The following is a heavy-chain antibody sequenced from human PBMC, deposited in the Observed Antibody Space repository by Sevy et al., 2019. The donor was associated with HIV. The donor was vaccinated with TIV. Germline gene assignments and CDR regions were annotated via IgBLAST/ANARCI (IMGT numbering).Heavy chain of an antibody. Sequence: GGSLRLSCAASGFTFSSYAMSWVRQAPGKGLEWVSAISGSGGSTYYADSVKGRFTISRDNSKNTLYLQMNSLRAEDTAVYYCANYVRVGSTLQPPNYWGQGTLVTVSS. CDR3: ANYVRVGSTLQPPNY. CDR2: ISGSGGST. CDR1: GFTFSSYA. D-gene: IGHD3-10*02. V-gene: IGHV3-23*01. J-gene: IGHJ4*02.